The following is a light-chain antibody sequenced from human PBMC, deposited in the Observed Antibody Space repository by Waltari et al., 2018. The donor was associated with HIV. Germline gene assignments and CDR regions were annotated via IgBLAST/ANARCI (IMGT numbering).Light chain of an antibody. CDR3: SSYTTTTAHV. J-gene: IGLJ1*01. V-gene: IGLV2-18*02. CDR2: DVS. CDR1: NSDIGSYNR. Sequence: QSALTQPLAVSGSPGQSVTISCTGTNSDIGSYNRVCWYQQTPGTAPKLVIYDVSSRPSGVPDRFSGSKSGNTAALTISGLQAEDEGDYYCSSYTTTTAHVFGTGTKVTVL.